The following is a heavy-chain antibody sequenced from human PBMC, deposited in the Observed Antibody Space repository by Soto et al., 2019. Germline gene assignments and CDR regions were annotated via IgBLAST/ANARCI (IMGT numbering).Heavy chain of an antibody. CDR1: GYTFTSYA. V-gene: IGHV1-3*01. J-gene: IGHJ4*02. CDR3: ARPPSSGWYLVGY. CDR2: INAGNGNT. Sequence: ASVKVSCKASGYTFTSYAMHWVRQAPGQRLEWMGWINAGNGNTKYSQKFQGRVTITRDTSASTAYMELSSLRSEDTAVYYCARPPSSGWYLVGYWGQGTLVTVS. D-gene: IGHD6-19*01.